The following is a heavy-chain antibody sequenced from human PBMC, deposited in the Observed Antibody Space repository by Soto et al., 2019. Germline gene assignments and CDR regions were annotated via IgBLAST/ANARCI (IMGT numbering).Heavy chain of an antibody. CDR1: GYTFSNYF. V-gene: IGHV1-46*03. Sequence: QVQLVQSGAEVKKPGASVKVSCKASGYTFSNYFIHWVRQAPGQGLEWMGIINPNGGITTYAQKLQDRVTMTRDTSTSIVYMELSSLRSDDTGVYYCARGRCEYDNALDIWGQGTMVIVSS. J-gene: IGHJ3*02. CDR3: ARGRCEYDNALDI. D-gene: IGHD1-1*01. CDR2: INPNGGIT.